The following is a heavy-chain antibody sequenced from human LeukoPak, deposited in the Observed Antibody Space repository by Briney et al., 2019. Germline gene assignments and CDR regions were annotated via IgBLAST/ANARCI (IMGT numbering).Heavy chain of an antibody. V-gene: IGHV3-30-3*01. J-gene: IGHJ3*01. CDR2: ISYDGSNK. CDR3: AKDSLHRYNSNFGSGAPDNCFDL. Sequence: GGSLRLSCAAAGFTFSSYAMHWVRQAPGKWLEWVAVISYDGSNKYYADSVKGRFTISRDNSKNTVYIQINRLRTEDTAVYFCAKDSLHRYNSNFGSGAPDNCFDLWGQGTLVTVSS. D-gene: IGHD1-7*01. CDR1: GFTFSSYA.